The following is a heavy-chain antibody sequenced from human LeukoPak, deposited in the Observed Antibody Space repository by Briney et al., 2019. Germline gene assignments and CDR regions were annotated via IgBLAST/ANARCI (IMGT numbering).Heavy chain of an antibody. CDR2: ISGSGGNT. Sequence: PGGSLRLSCAASGFTFSSYAMSWVRQAPGKGLEWVSAISGSGGNTYYADSVKGRFTTSRDNSKNTLYLQMNSLRAEDTAVYYCAKHPPLYSSSWPYYFDYWGQGTLVTVSS. V-gene: IGHV3-23*01. CDR3: AKHPPLYSSSWPYYFDY. J-gene: IGHJ4*02. D-gene: IGHD6-13*01. CDR1: GFTFSSYA.